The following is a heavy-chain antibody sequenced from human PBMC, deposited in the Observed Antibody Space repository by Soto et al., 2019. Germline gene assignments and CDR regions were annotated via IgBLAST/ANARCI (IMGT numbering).Heavy chain of an antibody. V-gene: IGHV3-53*02. CDR3: ATYTSLDY. Sequence: EVQLVESGGGLIQPGGSLRLSCAASGFTVSNNYMSWVRQAPGKGLEWVSLIYSGGSTFYADSVKGRFTISRDNSKNTLFLQMNSLRAEDTAVYFCATYTSLDYWGQGTLVTVSS. J-gene: IGHJ4*02. D-gene: IGHD2-2*02. CDR1: GFTVSNNY. CDR2: IYSGGST.